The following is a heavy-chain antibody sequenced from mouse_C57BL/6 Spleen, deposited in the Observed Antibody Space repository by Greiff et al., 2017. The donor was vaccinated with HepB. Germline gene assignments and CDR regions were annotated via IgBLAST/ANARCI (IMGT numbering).Heavy chain of an antibody. D-gene: IGHD1-1*01. J-gene: IGHJ2*01. CDR2: ISYDGSN. Sequence: EVKLQESGPGLVKPSQSLSLTCSVTGYSITSGYYWNWIRQFPGNKLEWMGYISYDGSNNYNPSLKNRISITRDTSKNQFFLKLNSVTTEDTATYYCARAGYYGLYFDYWGQGTTLTVSS. V-gene: IGHV3-6*01. CDR1: GYSITSGYY. CDR3: ARAGYYGLYFDY.